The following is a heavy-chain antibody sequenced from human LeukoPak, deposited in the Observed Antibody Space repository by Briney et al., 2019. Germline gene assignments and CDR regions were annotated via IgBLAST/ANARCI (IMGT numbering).Heavy chain of an antibody. D-gene: IGHD4-4*01. V-gene: IGHV3-74*01. CDR1: GFTFSQYW. CDR3: EREDHRNYAPYFDY. J-gene: IGHJ4*02. Sequence: GGSLRLSCEASGFTFSQYWMHWVRQAPGKGLVWVSRIDPDGSSTNYADSVKGRFTISRDNAKNTLYLQLNSLRAEDTAVYYCEREDHRNYAPYFDYGGKGTLVTVSS. CDR2: IDPDGSST.